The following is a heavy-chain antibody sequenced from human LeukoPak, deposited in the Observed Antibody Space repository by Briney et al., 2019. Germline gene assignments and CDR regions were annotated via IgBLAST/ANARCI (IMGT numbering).Heavy chain of an antibody. V-gene: IGHV2-5*01. CDR1: GFSLSTSGVA. J-gene: IGHJ4*02. Sequence: SGPTLVNPTQTLTLTCTFSGFSLSTSGVAVGWIRQPPGKALEWLALIYGNDDKRYTPSLTNRLTITKDTSKSQVVLTMTNMDPVDRATYYCAHREAGAFDYWGQGTLVIVSS. CDR2: IYGNDDK. D-gene: IGHD1-26*01. CDR3: AHREAGAFDY.